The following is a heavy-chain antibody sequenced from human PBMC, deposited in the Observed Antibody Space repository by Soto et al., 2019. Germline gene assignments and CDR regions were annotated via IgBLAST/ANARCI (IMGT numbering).Heavy chain of an antibody. V-gene: IGHV4-39*01. CDR3: ARHPNYYDSSGYHTYFDY. J-gene: IGHJ4*02. D-gene: IGHD3-22*01. CDR2: FYYSGST. Sequence: QLQLQESGPGLVKPSETLSLTCTVSGGSIISSRYYWGWIRQPPGKGLEWIGSFYYSGSTYYNPPLKSRVTISVDTSKNQSSLKLSSVTAADTAVYYCARHPNYYDSSGYHTYFDYWGQGTLVTVSS. CDR1: GGSIISSRYY.